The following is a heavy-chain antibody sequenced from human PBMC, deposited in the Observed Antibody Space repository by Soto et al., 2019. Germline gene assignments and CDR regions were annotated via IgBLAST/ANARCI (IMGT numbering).Heavy chain of an antibody. Sequence: NPSETLSLTCTVSGGSISSYYWSWIRQPPGKGLEWIGYIYYSGSTNYNPSLKSRVTISVDTSKNQFSLKLSSVTAADTAVYYCAREGDCCGYYYPVFDIGGQGTMV. J-gene: IGHJ3*02. CDR2: IYYSGST. CDR1: GGSISSYY. D-gene: IGHD3-22*01. CDR3: AREGDCCGYYYPVFDI. V-gene: IGHV4-59*01.